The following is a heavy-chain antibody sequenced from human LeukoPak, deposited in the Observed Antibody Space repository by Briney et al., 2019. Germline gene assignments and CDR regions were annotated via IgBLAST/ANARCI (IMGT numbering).Heavy chain of an antibody. CDR3: ARAPGDSYGYTAFDY. Sequence: SETLSLTCAVSGGSISSSNWWSWVRQPPGKGLEWIGEIYHSGSTNYNPSLKSRVTISVDKSKNQFSLKLSSVTAADTAVYYCARAPGDSYGYTAFDYWGQGTLVTVSS. CDR2: IYHSGST. D-gene: IGHD5-18*01. V-gene: IGHV4-4*02. J-gene: IGHJ4*02. CDR1: GGSISSSNW.